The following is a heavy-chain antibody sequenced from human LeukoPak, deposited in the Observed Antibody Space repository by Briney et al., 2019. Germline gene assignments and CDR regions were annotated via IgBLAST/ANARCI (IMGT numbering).Heavy chain of an antibody. CDR1: GGSISSYY. Sequence: PSETLSLTCTVSGGSISSYYWSWIRQTAGKGLEWIGRICTSGSTNYNPSLKSRVTMSVDTSKNQFSLKLSSVTAADTAVYYCASLYCSGGSCFDYWGQGTLVTVSS. D-gene: IGHD2-15*01. CDR3: ASLYCSGGSCFDY. J-gene: IGHJ4*02. CDR2: ICTSGST. V-gene: IGHV4-4*07.